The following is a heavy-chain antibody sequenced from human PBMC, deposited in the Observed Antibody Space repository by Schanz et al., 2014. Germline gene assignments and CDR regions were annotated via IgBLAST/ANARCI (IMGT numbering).Heavy chain of an antibody. CDR3: ARERGRSSGWDDDAFDI. J-gene: IGHJ3*02. D-gene: IGHD6-19*01. CDR1: GFTFSYYN. CDR2: ISSSSSYI. Sequence: EVQLVESGGGLLQPGGSLRLSCAASGFTFSYYNMNWVRQAPGKGLEWVSSISSSSSYIYYVDSVKGRFTISRDNAKNSLYLQMNTLRAEDTAVYYCARERGRSSGWDDDAFDIWGQGTVVTVSS. V-gene: IGHV3-21*01.